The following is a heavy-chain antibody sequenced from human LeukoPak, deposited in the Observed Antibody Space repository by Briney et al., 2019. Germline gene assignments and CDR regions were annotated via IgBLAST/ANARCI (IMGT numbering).Heavy chain of an antibody. CDR2: MGSSSTI. D-gene: IGHD6-13*01. CDR1: GFTLTSYS. J-gene: IGHJ5*02. CDR3: ARVEKYSSSWIDL. V-gene: IGHV3-48*04. Sequence: SGGSLRLSCAASGFTLTSYSMNWVRQAPGKGLEWVSYMGSSSTIYYADSVKGRFTISRDNARNSLYLQMNSLRAEDTAVYYCARVEKYSSSWIDLWGQGTLVTVSS.